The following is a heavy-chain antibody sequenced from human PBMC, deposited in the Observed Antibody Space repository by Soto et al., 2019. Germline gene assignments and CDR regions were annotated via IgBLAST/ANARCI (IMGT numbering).Heavy chain of an antibody. Sequence: QVQLVQSGAEVKEPGASVKVSCKASGYPFIGYYMHWVRQAPGQGLEGMGWINPTGGDTNYAQKFQCRLTMTGDTSSSTAYMELSGLTSDDTAVYYCARWECLRNRADCYFEYFQHWGQGTRVTVSS. CDR1: GYPFIGYY. D-gene: IGHD2-21*02. V-gene: IGHV1-2*02. J-gene: IGHJ1*01. CDR3: ARWECLRNRADCYFEYFQH. CDR2: INPTGGDT.